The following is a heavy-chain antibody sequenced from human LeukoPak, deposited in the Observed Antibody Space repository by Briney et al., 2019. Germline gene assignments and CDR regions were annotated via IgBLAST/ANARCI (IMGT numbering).Heavy chain of an antibody. V-gene: IGHV1-8*01. CDR3: ARAREPHRITIFGVVIIPYGMDV. J-gene: IGHJ6*02. D-gene: IGHD3-3*01. CDR2: MNPNSGNT. Sequence: ASVKVPCKASGYTFTGYDINWVRQATGQGLEWMGWMNPNSGNTGYAQKFQGRVTMTRNTSISTAYMELSSLRSEDTAVYYCARAREPHRITIFGVVIIPYGMDVWGQGTTVTVSS. CDR1: GYTFTGYD.